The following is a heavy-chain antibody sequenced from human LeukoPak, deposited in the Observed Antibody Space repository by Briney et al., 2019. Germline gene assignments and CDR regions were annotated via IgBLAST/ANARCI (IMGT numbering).Heavy chain of an antibody. Sequence: GGSLRLSCAVSGFTFSSYSMNWVRQAPGKGLEWISYIGATVSTIYYAASVKGRVTISRDNAKNSLYLQMNSLRAEDTAVYYCAREYSSSSDYWGQGTLVTVSS. CDR1: GFTFSSYS. CDR2: IGATVSTI. D-gene: IGHD6-6*01. J-gene: IGHJ4*02. V-gene: IGHV3-48*04. CDR3: AREYSSSSDY.